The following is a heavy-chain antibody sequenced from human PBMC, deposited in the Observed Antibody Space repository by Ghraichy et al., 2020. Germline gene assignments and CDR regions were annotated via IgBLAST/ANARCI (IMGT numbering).Heavy chain of an antibody. J-gene: IGHJ4*02. V-gene: IGHV4-59*02. CDR1: GGSVSSYY. Sequence: SETLSLTCTVSGGSVSSYYWSWIRQPPGKGLEWIGHIYYGGSTNYNPSLKSRVTISVDTSKNQLSLKLSSVTAADTAVYYCARGGGPDTYWGQGTLVTVSS. CDR2: IYYGGST. CDR3: ARGGGPDTY. D-gene: IGHD2-15*01.